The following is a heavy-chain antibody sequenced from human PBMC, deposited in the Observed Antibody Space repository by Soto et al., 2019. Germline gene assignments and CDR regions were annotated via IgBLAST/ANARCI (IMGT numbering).Heavy chain of an antibody. D-gene: IGHD4-17*01. CDR2: IYYSGST. Sequence: SETLSLTCTFSGCSISSYYWSWIRQPPGKGVEWIGYIYYSGSTNYNPSLKSRVTISVDTSKNQFSLKLSSVTAADTAVYYCARATRRYGDSDYWGQGTLVTVSS. V-gene: IGHV4-59*01. CDR3: ARATRRYGDSDY. J-gene: IGHJ4*02. CDR1: GCSISSYY.